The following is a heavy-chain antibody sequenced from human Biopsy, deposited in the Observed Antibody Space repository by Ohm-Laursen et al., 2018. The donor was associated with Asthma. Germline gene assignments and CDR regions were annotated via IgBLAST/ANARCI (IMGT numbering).Heavy chain of an antibody. CDR1: GFSVSNFG. CDR3: AKELFPGWELRRGPDS. J-gene: IGHJ4*02. D-gene: IGHD1-26*01. V-gene: IGHV3-30*18. CDR2: ISFDGSNE. Sequence: SLRLSCAASGFSVSNFGMHWVRQAPGKGLEWVAVISFDGSNEDYADPVKGRFTISRDNSKNTLFLEMNSLRPEDTAVYYCAKELFPGWELRRGPDSWGQGTLVTVSS.